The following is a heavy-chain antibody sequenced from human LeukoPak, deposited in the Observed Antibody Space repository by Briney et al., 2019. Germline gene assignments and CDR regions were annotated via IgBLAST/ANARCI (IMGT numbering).Heavy chain of an antibody. CDR1: GGSISSFF. D-gene: IGHD1-1*01. V-gene: IGHV4-59*01. Sequence: SETLSLTGTVSGGSISSFFWSWIRQPPGKGLEWLGCIDYSGSTQYNPSLKSRVTISVDTSKQQFSLKLSSVTAADTAVYYCARDLELERNRWNYFESWGQGTLVIVSS. CDR2: IDYSGST. J-gene: IGHJ4*02. CDR3: ARDLELERNRWNYFES.